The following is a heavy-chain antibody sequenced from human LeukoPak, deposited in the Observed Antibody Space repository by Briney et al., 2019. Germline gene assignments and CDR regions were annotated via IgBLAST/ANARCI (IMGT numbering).Heavy chain of an antibody. Sequence: ASVKVSCKASGYTFTGYYMHWVRQAAGQGREWMGWINPNSGGTNYAQKFQGRVTMTRDTSISTAYMELSRLRSDDTAVYYCARDLAVSLLWFGASREYYMDVWGKGTTVTVSS. J-gene: IGHJ6*03. CDR1: GYTFTGYY. D-gene: IGHD3-10*01. CDR3: ARDLAVSLLWFGASREYYMDV. V-gene: IGHV1-2*02. CDR2: INPNSGGT.